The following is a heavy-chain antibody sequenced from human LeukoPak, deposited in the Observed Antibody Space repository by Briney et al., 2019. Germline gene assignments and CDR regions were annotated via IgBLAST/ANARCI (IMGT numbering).Heavy chain of an antibody. D-gene: IGHD3-16*01. J-gene: IGHJ4*02. CDR3: ASYAGGY. V-gene: IGHV4-61*02. Sequence: SETLSLTCTVSGGSISSGSYYWSWIRQPAGKGLEWIRRIYTSGSTNYNPSLKSRVTISVDTSKNQFSLKLSSVTAADTAVYYCASYAGGYWGQGTLVTVSS. CDR1: GGSISSGSYY. CDR2: IYTSGST.